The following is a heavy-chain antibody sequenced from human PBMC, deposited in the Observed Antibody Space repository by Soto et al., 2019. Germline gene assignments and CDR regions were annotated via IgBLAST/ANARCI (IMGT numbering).Heavy chain of an antibody. CDR1: GYTFTSHW. D-gene: IGHD2-8*02. CDR3: VRGGLVGGAILSTSWFDP. J-gene: IGHJ5*02. CDR2: IYPGDSDT. Sequence: GESLKISCMGSGYTFTSHWIGWVRQMPGKGLEWMGIIYPGDSDTRYSPSFQGQVTISADKSIRTAYLQWNSLKASDTAMYYWVRGGLVGGAILSTSWFDPWGQGTLVTVSS. V-gene: IGHV5-51*01.